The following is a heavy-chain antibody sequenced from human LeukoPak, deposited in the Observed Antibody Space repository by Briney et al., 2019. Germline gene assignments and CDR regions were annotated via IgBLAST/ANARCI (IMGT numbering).Heavy chain of an antibody. CDR3: ARGSRTSWYFDL. CDR2: IYYSGST. J-gene: IGHJ2*01. V-gene: IGHV4-59*01. CDR1: GGSLSSYY. D-gene: IGHD2-2*01. Sequence: SETLSLTCTVSGGSLSSYYWSWIRQPPGKGLEWIGYIYYSGSTNYNPSLKSRVTISVDTSKNQFSLKLSSVTAADTAVYYCARGSRTSWYFDLWGRGTLVTVSS.